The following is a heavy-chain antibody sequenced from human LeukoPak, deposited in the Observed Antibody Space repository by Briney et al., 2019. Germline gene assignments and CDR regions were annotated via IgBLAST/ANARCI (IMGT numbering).Heavy chain of an antibody. Sequence: SQTLSLTCTVSGGSISSGSYYWSWIRQPAGKGLEWIGRIYTSGSTNYNPSLKSRVTISVDTSKNQFSLKLSSVTAADTAVCYCARGTVTTRWYFDLWGRGTLVTVSS. CDR2: IYTSGST. D-gene: IGHD4-17*01. V-gene: IGHV4-61*02. J-gene: IGHJ2*01. CDR3: ARGTVTTRWYFDL. CDR1: GGSISSGSYY.